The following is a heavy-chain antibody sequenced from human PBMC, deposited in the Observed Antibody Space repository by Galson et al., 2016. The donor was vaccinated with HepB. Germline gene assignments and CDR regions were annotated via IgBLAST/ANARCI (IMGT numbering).Heavy chain of an antibody. D-gene: IGHD3-22*01. CDR2: IYHSGST. Sequence: ETLSLTCAVSGGSVATSNWWSWVRQPPGKGLEWIGEIYHSGSTNYNPSLKSRVTISVDKSKNQFSLKMRSVTAADKAVYYCARGSYFYDSSGYATSAEYFQVWGQGTLVTVS. V-gene: IGHV4-4*02. J-gene: IGHJ1*01. CDR1: GGSVATSNW. CDR3: ARGSYFYDSSGYATSAEYFQV.